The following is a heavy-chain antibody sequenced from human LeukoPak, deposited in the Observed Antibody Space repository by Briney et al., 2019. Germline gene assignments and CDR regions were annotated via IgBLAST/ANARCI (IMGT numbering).Heavy chain of an antibody. CDR3: AKEIYQSSYLDY. CDR1: GFTFSSYG. V-gene: IGHV3-30*18. Sequence: PGGSLRLSCAASGFTFSSYGMHWVRQAPGKGLEWVAVISYDGSNKYYADSVKGRFTISRDNSENTLNLQMNSLRAEDTAVYYCAKEIYQSSYLDYWGQGALVTVSS. D-gene: IGHD2/OR15-2a*01. J-gene: IGHJ4*02. CDR2: ISYDGSNK.